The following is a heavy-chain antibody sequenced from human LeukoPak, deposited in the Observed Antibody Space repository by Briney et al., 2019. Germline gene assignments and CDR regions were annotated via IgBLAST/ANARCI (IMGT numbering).Heavy chain of an antibody. D-gene: IGHD6-19*01. CDR1: GYTFTGYY. Sequence: ASVKVSCKASGYTFTGYYVHWVRQAPGQGLEWMGWINPNSGGTNYTQKFQGRVTMTRDTSISTAYMELSRLRPDDTAVYYCAREQSGWYYFDYWGQGTLVTVSS. CDR3: AREQSGWYYFDY. CDR2: INPNSGGT. J-gene: IGHJ4*02. V-gene: IGHV1-2*02.